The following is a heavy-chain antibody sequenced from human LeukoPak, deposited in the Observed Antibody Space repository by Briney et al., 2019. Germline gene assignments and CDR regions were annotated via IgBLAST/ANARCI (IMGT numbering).Heavy chain of an antibody. CDR3: ARYSPTVTGLN. CDR1: GFTFSSYS. Sequence: GGSLRLSCAASGFTFSSYSMNWVRQAPGKGLEWVSSISSSSSYIYYADSVKGRFTISRDNAKNSLYLQMNSLRSEDTAVYYCARYSPTVTGLNWGQGTLVTVSS. CDR2: ISSSSSYI. D-gene: IGHD4-17*01. V-gene: IGHV3-21*04. J-gene: IGHJ4*02.